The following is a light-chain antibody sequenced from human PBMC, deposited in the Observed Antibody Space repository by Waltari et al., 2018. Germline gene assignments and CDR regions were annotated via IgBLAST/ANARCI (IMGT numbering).Light chain of an antibody. J-gene: IGKJ3*01. Sequence: EIVLTQSPATLSLSPGERATLSCRASQSVSRYLAWYQQKPGQAPRLLIYDASNRATGIQARFSGSGSGTDFTLTISSLEPEDFAVYYCQRRGHWPPGATFGPGTRVDIK. CDR2: DAS. CDR1: QSVSRY. CDR3: QRRGHWPPGAT. V-gene: IGKV3-11*01.